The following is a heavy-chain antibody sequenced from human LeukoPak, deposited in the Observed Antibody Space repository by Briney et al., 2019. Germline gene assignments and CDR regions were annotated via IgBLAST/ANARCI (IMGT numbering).Heavy chain of an antibody. CDR2: IYYSGST. J-gene: IGHJ6*02. CDR3: ARVLGSSATWTGYYYGMDV. D-gene: IGHD6-19*01. V-gene: IGHV4-59*01. CDR1: GGSISSYY. Sequence: SETLSLTCTVSGGSISSYYWSWIRQPPGKGLEWIGYIYYSGSTNYNPSLKSRVTISVDTSKNQFSLKLSSVTAADTAVYYCARVLGSSATWTGYYYGMDVWGQGTTVTVSS.